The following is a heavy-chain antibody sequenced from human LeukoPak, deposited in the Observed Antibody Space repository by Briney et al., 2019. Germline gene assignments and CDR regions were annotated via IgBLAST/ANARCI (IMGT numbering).Heavy chain of an antibody. Sequence: GGSLRLSCAASGFTFSSYAMSWVRQAPGKGLEWVSVVSGSGGSTSYADSVKGRFTISRDSSNNTLYLQMNSLRAEDTAVYYCAKDTYYYDSSGYYAYWGQGTLVTVSS. CDR3: AKDTYYYDSSGYYAY. CDR1: GFTFSSYA. J-gene: IGHJ4*02. CDR2: VSGSGGST. D-gene: IGHD3-22*01. V-gene: IGHV3-23*01.